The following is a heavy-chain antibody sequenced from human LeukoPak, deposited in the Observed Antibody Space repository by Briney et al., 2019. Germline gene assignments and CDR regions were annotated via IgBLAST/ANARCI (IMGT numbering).Heavy chain of an antibody. D-gene: IGHD1-26*01. V-gene: IGHV3-74*01. J-gene: IGHJ4*02. CDR3: VREGSGSSPFDY. CDR1: GFTFSSYW. CDR2: INSDGSST. Sequence: GGSLRLSCAASGFTFSSYWMHWVRQAPGKGLVWVSRINSDGSSTSYADSVKGRFTISRDNAKNSLYLQMNSLRAEDTALYYCVREGSGSSPFDYWGQGTLVTVSS.